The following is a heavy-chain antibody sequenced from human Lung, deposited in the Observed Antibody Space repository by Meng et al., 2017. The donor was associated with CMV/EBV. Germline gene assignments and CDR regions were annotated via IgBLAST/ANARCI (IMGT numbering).Heavy chain of an antibody. J-gene: IGHJ4*02. CDR1: GYTFTGYY. D-gene: IGHD1-26*01. Sequence: ASVKVSXKASGYTFTGYYMHWVRQAPGQGLEWMGWINPNSGGTNYAQKFQGRVTMTRDTSISTAYMELSRLRSDDTAVYYCARDRYIRVGDPGDYWGQGTLVTVSS. V-gene: IGHV1-2*02. CDR2: INPNSGGT. CDR3: ARDRYIRVGDPGDY.